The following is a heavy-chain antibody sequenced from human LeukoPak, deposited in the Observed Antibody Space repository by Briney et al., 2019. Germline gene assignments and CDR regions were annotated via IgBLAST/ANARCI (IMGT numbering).Heavy chain of an antibody. CDR1: GDSVSSNSAA. CDR2: TYYRSKWYN. J-gene: IGHJ6*02. Sequence: SQTLSLTCAISGDSVSSNSAAWNWIRQSPSRGSEWLGRTYYRSKWYNDYAVSVKSRITINPDTSKNQFSLQLNSVTPEDTAVYYCARARRGYSYGYLYYYYGMDVWGQGTTVTVSS. CDR3: ARARRGYSYGYLYYYYGMDV. V-gene: IGHV6-1*01. D-gene: IGHD5-18*01.